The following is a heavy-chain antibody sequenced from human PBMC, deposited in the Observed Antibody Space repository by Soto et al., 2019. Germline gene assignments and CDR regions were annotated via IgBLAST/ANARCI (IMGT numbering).Heavy chain of an antibody. Sequence: ASVKVSCKVSGYTLTELSMHWVRQAPGKGLEWMGGFDPEDGETIYAQKFQGRVTMTEDTSTDTAYMELSSLRSEDTAVFYCAPNLGTYYVFWGVSGSLSWGQGTLVTVSS. J-gene: IGHJ4*02. CDR1: GYTLTELS. D-gene: IGHD3-3*01. CDR3: APNLGTYYVFWGVSGSLS. V-gene: IGHV1-24*01. CDR2: FDPEDGET.